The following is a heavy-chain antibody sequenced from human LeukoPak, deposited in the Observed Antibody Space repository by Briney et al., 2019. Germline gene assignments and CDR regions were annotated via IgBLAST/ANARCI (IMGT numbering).Heavy chain of an antibody. CDR1: GGSFSGYY. Sequence: SETLSLTCAVYGGSFSGYYWSWIRQPPGKGLEWIGEINHSGSTNYNPSLKSRVTITVDTSKNQFSLKLSSVTAADTAVYYCARGRVYCSGGSCYYWFDPWGQGTLVTVSS. CDR2: INHSGST. V-gene: IGHV4-34*01. J-gene: IGHJ5*02. CDR3: ARGRVYCSGGSCYYWFDP. D-gene: IGHD2-15*01.